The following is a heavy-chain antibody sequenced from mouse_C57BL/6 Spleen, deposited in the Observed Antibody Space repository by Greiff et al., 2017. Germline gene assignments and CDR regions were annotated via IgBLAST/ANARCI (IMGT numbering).Heavy chain of an antibody. J-gene: IGHJ2*01. V-gene: IGHV1-50*01. CDR2: IDPSDSYT. D-gene: IGHD2-10*01. CDR1: GYTFTSYW. CDR3: AREEGLLSIRPLGY. Sequence: QVQLKQPGAELVKPGASVKLSCKASGYTFTSYWMQWVKQRPGQGLEWIGEIDPSDSYTNYNQKFKGKATLTVDTSSSTAYMQLSSLTSEDSAVYYCAREEGLLSIRPLGYWGQGTTLTVSS.